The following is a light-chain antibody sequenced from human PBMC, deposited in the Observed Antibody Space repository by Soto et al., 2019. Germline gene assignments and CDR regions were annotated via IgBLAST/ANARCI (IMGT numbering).Light chain of an antibody. CDR2: DVN. CDR1: SSDVGAYIF. Sequence: QSALAQPPSASGSPGQSVTISCTGTSSDVGAYIFVSWYQQHPGKAPKLMVYDVNRRPPGVPDRFFGSKSGNTASLTVSGLQAEDEADYYCVSFAGGTYVFGTGTKVTAL. V-gene: IGLV2-8*01. J-gene: IGLJ1*01. CDR3: VSFAGGTYV.